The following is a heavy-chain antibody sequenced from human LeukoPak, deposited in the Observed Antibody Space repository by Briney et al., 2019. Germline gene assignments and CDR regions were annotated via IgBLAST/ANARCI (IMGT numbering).Heavy chain of an antibody. CDR2: IYYGGST. V-gene: IGHV4-61*01. CDR3: ARGSQSLGYCSGGSCRAKIFDY. D-gene: IGHD2-15*01. Sequence: SETLSLTCTVSGDSVSSGTYYWSWIRQPPGKGLEWIGFIYYGGSTNYTPSLKSRVTISVDTSKNQVSLNLSSVTPADTAVYFCARGSQSLGYCSGGSCRAKIFDYWGQGTLVTVSS. J-gene: IGHJ4*02. CDR1: GDSVSSGTYY.